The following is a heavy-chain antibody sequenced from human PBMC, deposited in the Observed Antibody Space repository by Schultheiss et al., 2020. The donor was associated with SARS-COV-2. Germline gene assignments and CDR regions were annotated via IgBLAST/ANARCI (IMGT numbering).Heavy chain of an antibody. J-gene: IGHJ4*02. CDR3: ASHPGYCSGGSCYHFDY. CDR1: GGSFSGYY. V-gene: IGHV4-59*10. D-gene: IGHD2-15*01. Sequence: GSLRLSCAVYGGSFSGYYWSWIRQPAGKGLEWIGRIYTSGSTYYNPSLKSRVTISVDTSKNQFSLKLSSVTAADTAVYYCASHPGYCSGGSCYHFDYWGQGTLVTVSS. CDR2: IYTSGST.